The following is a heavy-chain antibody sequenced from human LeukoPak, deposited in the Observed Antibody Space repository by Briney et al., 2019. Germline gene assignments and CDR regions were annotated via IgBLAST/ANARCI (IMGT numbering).Heavy chain of an antibody. Sequence: QSGGSLRLSCAASGFTFSSYAMSWVRQAPGKGLEWVSAISGSGGSTYYADSVKGRFTISRDNSKNTLYLQMNSLSAEDTAVYYCAKGPWFGAIGYFDYWGQGTLVTVSS. CDR3: AKGPWFGAIGYFDY. CDR2: ISGSGGST. J-gene: IGHJ4*02. V-gene: IGHV3-23*01. D-gene: IGHD4/OR15-4a*01. CDR1: GFTFSSYA.